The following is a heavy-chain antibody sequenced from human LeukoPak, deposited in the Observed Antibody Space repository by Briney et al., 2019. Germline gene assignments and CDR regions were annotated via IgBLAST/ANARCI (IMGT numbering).Heavy chain of an antibody. CDR2: IRYDGSNK. V-gene: IGHV3-30*02. Sequence: PGGSLRLSCAASGFTFSSYGMHWVRQAPGKGLEWVAFIRYDGSNKYYADSVKGRFTISRDNSKNTLYLQMNSLRAEDTAVYYCAKINYEISGWFDPWGQGTLVTVSS. J-gene: IGHJ5*02. CDR3: AKINYEISGWFDP. D-gene: IGHD4-11*01. CDR1: GFTFSSYG.